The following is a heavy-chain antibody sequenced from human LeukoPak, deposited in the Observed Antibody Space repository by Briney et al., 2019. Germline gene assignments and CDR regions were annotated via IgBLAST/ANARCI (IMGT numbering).Heavy chain of an antibody. D-gene: IGHD6-19*01. CDR3: AKGYSSGWYVIDY. J-gene: IGHJ4*02. CDR1: GFTFSSYG. Sequence: GGSLRLSCPASGFTFSSYGMHWVRQAPGKGLEWVAVISYDGSNKYYADSVKGRFTISRDNSKNTLYLQMNSLRAEDTAVYYCAKGYSSGWYVIDYWGQGTLVTVSS. CDR2: ISYDGSNK. V-gene: IGHV3-30*18.